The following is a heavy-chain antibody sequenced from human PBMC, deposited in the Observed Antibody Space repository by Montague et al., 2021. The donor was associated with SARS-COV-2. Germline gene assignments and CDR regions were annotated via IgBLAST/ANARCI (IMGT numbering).Heavy chain of an antibody. CDR1: GFSLNTDGVG. D-gene: IGHD3-3*01. J-gene: IGHJ3*01. V-gene: IGHV2-5*02. CDR2: IYWDGDQ. CDR3: ARRYDLYRAEAFDV. Sequence: VKPTQTLTLTCVFSGFSLNTDGVGVAWIRRPPGKALEWLALIYWDGDQRYSPSLKTRLTITKDTYKNRVVLTMTNLDPVDTATYYCARRYDLYRAEAFDVWGQGTMLTVSS.